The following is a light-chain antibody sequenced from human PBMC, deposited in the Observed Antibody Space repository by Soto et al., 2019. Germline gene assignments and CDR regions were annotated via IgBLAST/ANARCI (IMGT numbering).Light chain of an antibody. Sequence: EIVLTQSPGTLSLSLGERATLSCRASQSVTSSFLAWYQQKPGQAPRLLIYGASSRATGIPDRFSGSGSGTDFTLTISRLEPEDFAVYYCQQYDSSPWRFGQGTKVEIK. J-gene: IGKJ1*01. CDR1: QSVTSSF. V-gene: IGKV3-20*01. CDR2: GAS. CDR3: QQYDSSPWR.